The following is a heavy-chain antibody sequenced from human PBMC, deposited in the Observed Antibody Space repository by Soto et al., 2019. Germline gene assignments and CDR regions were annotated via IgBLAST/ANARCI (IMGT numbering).Heavy chain of an antibody. J-gene: IGHJ5*02. CDR2: VYYTVST. CDR1: GASISITYYY. Sequence: SEPLSLTFTVSGASISITYYYWICIRQAPGKCLEWIGYVYYTVSTYYNPSLMSRLTISVDTSKNEFSLKLTSVTAAETAVYYCVRTAREGAVAPHWFDRWGQGTQVTVSS. V-gene: IGHV4-30-4*01. D-gene: IGHD2-21*02. CDR3: VRTAREGAVAPHWFDR.